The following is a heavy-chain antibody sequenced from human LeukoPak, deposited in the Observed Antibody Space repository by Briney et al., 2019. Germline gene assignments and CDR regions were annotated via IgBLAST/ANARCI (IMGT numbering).Heavy chain of an antibody. CDR1: GYTFTGYY. D-gene: IGHD3-9*01. J-gene: IGHJ4*02. V-gene: IGHV1-2*02. CDR2: INPNSGGT. Sequence: GASVKVSCKASGYTFTGYYMHWVRQAPGQGLEGMGWINPNSGGTNYAQKFQGRVTMTRDTSISTAYMELSRLRSDDTAVYYCARNDILTGYYEYYFDYWGQGTLVTVSS. CDR3: ARNDILTGYYEYYFDY.